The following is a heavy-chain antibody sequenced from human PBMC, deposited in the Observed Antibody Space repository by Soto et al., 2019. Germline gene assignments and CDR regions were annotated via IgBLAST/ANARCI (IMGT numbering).Heavy chain of an antibody. CDR1: GGSISSSNW. V-gene: IGHV4-4*02. CDR3: ARGGSGSYTAFDY. D-gene: IGHD1-26*01. Sequence: QVQLQESGPGLVKPSGTLSLTCAVSGGSISSSNWWSWVRQPPGKGLEWIGEIYHSGSTNYNPSLQSRVTISVDKSKNQFSLKLCSVTAADTAVYYCARGGSGSYTAFDYWGQGSLVTVSS. J-gene: IGHJ4*02. CDR2: IYHSGST.